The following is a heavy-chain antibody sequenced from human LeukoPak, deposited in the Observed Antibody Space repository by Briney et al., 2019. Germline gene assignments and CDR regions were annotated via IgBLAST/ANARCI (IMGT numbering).Heavy chain of an antibody. Sequence: GGSLRLSCSASGFTFSSYAMHWVRQAPGKGLEYVSAISSNGGSTYYADSVKGRFTISRDNSKNMVYLQMNNLRADDTAVYYCAKSVVVITFRFDYWGQGTLVTVSS. J-gene: IGHJ4*02. CDR2: ISSNGGST. CDR3: AKSVVVITFRFDY. CDR1: GFTFSSYA. D-gene: IGHD2-15*01. V-gene: IGHV3-64*04.